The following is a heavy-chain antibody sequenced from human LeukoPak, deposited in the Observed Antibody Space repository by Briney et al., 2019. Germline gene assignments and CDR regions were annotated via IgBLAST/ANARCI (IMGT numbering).Heavy chain of an antibody. CDR3: AKDKGREGDY. CDR1: GFTFSTYS. Sequence: PGGSLRLSCAASGFTFSTYSMNWVRQAPGKGLEWVSSISSSSSSIYYSDSVKGRFTISRDNSKNTVNLQMNSLRPDDTAVYYCAKDKGREGDYWGQGTLVAVSS. CDR2: ISSSSSSI. J-gene: IGHJ4*02. V-gene: IGHV3-21*01.